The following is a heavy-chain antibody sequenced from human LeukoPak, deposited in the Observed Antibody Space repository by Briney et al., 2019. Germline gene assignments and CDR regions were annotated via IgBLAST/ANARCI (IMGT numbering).Heavy chain of an antibody. Sequence: GGSLRLSCAASGFTFSNSWMTWVRQAPGKGLEWVANVRQQGTENDYVDSVRGRFTISRDNAKNALYLQMNSLRAEDTAVYYCARGGQAGGFDYWGQGTLVTVSS. V-gene: IGHV3-7*05. CDR2: VRQQGTEN. CDR3: ARGGQAGGFDY. D-gene: IGHD3-16*01. CDR1: GFTFSNSW. J-gene: IGHJ4*02.